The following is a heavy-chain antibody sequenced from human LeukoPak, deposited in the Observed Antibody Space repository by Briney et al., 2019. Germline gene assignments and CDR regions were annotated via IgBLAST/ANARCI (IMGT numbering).Heavy chain of an antibody. CDR1: GGSFSGYY. CDR3: AXGRXRIAAAGLPDY. Sequence: SETLSLTCAVYGGSFSGYYWSWIRQPPGKGLEWIGEINHSGSTNYNPSLKSRVTISVDTSKNQFSLKLSSVTAADTAVYYCAXGRXRIAAAGLPDYWGQGTLVTVSS. J-gene: IGHJ4*02. CDR2: INHSGST. V-gene: IGHV4-34*01. D-gene: IGHD6-13*01.